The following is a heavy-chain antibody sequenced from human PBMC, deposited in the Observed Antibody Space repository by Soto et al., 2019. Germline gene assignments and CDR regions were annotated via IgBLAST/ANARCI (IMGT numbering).Heavy chain of an antibody. J-gene: IGHJ5*02. V-gene: IGHV4-30-2*01. CDR3: ARGGWGGYCSGGSCYSGNWFDP. CDR2: IYHSGST. D-gene: IGHD2-15*01. CDR1: GGSISSGGYS. Sequence: SETLSLTCAVSGGSISSGGYSWSWIRQPPGKGLEWIGYIYHSGSTYYNPSLKSRVTISVDRSKNQFSLKLSSVTAADTAVYYCARGGWGGYCSGGSCYSGNWFDPWGQGTLVTVSS.